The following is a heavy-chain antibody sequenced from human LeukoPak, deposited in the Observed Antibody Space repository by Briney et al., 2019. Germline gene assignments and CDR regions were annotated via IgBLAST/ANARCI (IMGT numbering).Heavy chain of an antibody. V-gene: IGHV4-34*01. CDR3: VRASVESGGAFDI. CDR2: INHSGTT. D-gene: IGHD2-15*01. Sequence: SETLSLTCAVYAGSFSGYYWSWIRQPPGKGLEWIGEINHSGTTNYNPSLESRITTSRDTSKNQFSLKLSSMTAADTAVYYCVRASVESGGAFDIWGQGTMVTVSS. CDR1: AGSFSGYY. J-gene: IGHJ3*02.